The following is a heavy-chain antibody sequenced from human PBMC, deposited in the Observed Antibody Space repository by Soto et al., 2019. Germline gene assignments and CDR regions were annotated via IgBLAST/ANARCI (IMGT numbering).Heavy chain of an antibody. CDR1: KFTFASYV. D-gene: IGHD3-22*01. V-gene: IGHV3-30*04. Sequence: ESGGGVVQPERSQRLSCTASKFTFASYVMHWVRQAPGEGPGWVALISFGGTNKYFADSVKGRFTISRDNSKNTMYLQKNSLRPEDTAVYYCAREMIPMIMGGMSAMDVWGQGTTVTVS. CDR2: ISFGGTNK. J-gene: IGHJ6*02. CDR3: AREMIPMIMGGMSAMDV.